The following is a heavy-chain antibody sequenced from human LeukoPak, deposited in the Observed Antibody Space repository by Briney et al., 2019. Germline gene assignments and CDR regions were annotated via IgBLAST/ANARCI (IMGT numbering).Heavy chain of an antibody. V-gene: IGHV1-69*06. CDR1: GGTFSSYA. Sequence: SVTVSCKASGGTFSSYAISWVRQAPGQGLEWMGGIIPIFGTANYAQKFQGRVTITADKSTSTAYMELSSLRSEDTAVYYCARMTTVTTGYYYYYYMDVWGKGTTVTVSS. D-gene: IGHD4-17*01. J-gene: IGHJ6*03. CDR2: IIPIFGTA. CDR3: ARMTTVTTGYYYYYYMDV.